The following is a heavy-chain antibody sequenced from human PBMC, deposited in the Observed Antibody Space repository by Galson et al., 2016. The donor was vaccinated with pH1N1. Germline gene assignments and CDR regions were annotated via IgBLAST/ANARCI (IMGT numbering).Heavy chain of an antibody. V-gene: IGHV1-69*13. J-gene: IGHJ3*01. D-gene: IGHD6-6*01. CDR1: GGGFSSFA. CDR2: INPAFGTT. Sequence: SVKVSCKASGGGFSSFAISWVRQAPGQGLEWMGDINPAFGTTNYAQRFQDRVTITAHDMELSGLGSEDTAIYYCATFSSSSSWRSLDVWGQGTTVTVSS. CDR3: ATFSSSSSWRSLDV.